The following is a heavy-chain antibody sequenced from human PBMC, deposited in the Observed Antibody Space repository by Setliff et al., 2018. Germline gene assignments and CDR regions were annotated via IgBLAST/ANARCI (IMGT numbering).Heavy chain of an antibody. CDR1: GDSIYNHF. CDR3: ARETTMTYYFYYMDV. V-gene: IGHV4-4*08. J-gene: IGHJ6*03. CDR2: IYSTGST. Sequence: PSETLYLTCTVSGDSIYNHFWSWVRQPPGKGLEWIGYIYSTGSTNYNPSLKSRVAISIDTSKNQFSLKVNSVTAADTAIYYCARETTMTYYFYYMDVWGKGTTVTVS. D-gene: IGHD4-17*01.